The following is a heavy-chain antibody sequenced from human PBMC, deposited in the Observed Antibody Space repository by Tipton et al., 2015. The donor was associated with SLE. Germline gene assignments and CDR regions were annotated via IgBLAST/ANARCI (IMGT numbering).Heavy chain of an antibody. CDR1: GGSITSHY. CDR3: TRVAKALSGSAFDV. D-gene: IGHD3-16*02. J-gene: IGHJ3*01. V-gene: IGHV4-59*08. Sequence: TLSLTCTVSGGSITSHYWSWIRQPPGKGLEWIGHIYNTGSTTYNSPLRSRVTISLDRSKTQFSLRLTSVTAADTAIYYCTRVAKALSGSAFDVWGQGTMVTVSS. CDR2: IYNTGST.